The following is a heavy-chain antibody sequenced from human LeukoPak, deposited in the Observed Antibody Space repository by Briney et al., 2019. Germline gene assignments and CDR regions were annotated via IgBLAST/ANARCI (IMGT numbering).Heavy chain of an antibody. Sequence: SETLSLTCTVSGGSISSYYWSCIRQPPGKGLEWIGYIYYSGSTNYNPSLKSRVTISVDTSKNQFSLKLSSVTAADTAVYYCARTPSYYYDSSFDYWGQGTLVTVSS. V-gene: IGHV4-59*08. D-gene: IGHD3-22*01. CDR3: ARTPSYYYDSSFDY. CDR2: IYYSGST. CDR1: GGSISSYY. J-gene: IGHJ4*02.